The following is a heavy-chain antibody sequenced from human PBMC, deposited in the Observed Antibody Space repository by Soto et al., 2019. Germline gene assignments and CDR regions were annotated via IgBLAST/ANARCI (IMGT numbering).Heavy chain of an antibody. CDR1: GDPFTTYD. D-gene: IGHD3-10*01. J-gene: IGHJ4*02. V-gene: IGHV1-8*01. CDR2: INPNSGNI. Sequence: ASVKVSCKRSGDPFTTYDINWVRQPTGHGLEWMGWINPNSGNIVYAQRFQGRVTMTRDTAIRTAYMEVSSLRSDETAVYYCARGRASGSYYLLDYWGQGTLVTVAS. CDR3: ARGRASGSYYLLDY.